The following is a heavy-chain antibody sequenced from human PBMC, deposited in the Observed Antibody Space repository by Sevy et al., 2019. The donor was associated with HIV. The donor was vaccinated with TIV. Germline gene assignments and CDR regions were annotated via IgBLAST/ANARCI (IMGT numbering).Heavy chain of an antibody. CDR3: AKVTTRHTAMALVDY. CDR2: ISWDGGST. Sequence: GGSLRLSCAASGFTFDDYTMHWVRQAPGKGLEWVSLISWDGGSTYYADSVKGRFTISRDNSKNSLYLQMNSLRTEDTALYYCAKVTTRHTAMALVDYWGQGTLVTVSS. V-gene: IGHV3-43*01. J-gene: IGHJ4*02. D-gene: IGHD5-18*01. CDR1: GFTFDDYT.